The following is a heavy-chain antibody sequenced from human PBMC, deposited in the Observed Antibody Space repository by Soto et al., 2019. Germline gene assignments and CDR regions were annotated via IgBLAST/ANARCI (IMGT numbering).Heavy chain of an antibody. Sequence: QVQLVQSGAEVKKPGSSVKVSCKASGGTLSSYIFTWVRQAPGQGLEWMGGIMPIFGTTSYAQKFQGRVTLTADESTGTAYMELSGLRSEDTAMFYCARYTVAPDAVVVRAFDVWGQGTMVTVSS. J-gene: IGHJ3*01. V-gene: IGHV1-69*01. CDR3: ARYTVAPDAVVVRAFDV. CDR1: GGTLSSYI. D-gene: IGHD2-2*01. CDR2: IMPIFGTT.